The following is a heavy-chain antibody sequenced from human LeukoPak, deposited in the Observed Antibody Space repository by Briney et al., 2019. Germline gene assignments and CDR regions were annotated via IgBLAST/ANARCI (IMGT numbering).Heavy chain of an antibody. D-gene: IGHD1-14*01. V-gene: IGHV7-4-1*02. CDR1: GYTFTSYA. J-gene: IGHJ4*02. Sequence: ASVKVSCKASGYTFTSYAMNWVRQAPGEGLECMGWINTNTGNPTYAQGFTGRFVFSLDTSVSTAYLQISSLKAEDTAVYYRASRPDLTDGDYWGQGTLVTVSS. CDR2: INTNTGNP. CDR3: ASRPDLTDGDY.